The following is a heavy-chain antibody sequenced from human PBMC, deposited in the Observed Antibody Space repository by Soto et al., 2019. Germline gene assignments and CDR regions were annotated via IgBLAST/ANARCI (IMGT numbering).Heavy chain of an antibody. J-gene: IGHJ6*02. CDR3: TTHIVVVPAAIRPYYYYYGMDV. CDR1: GFTFSISG. D-gene: IGHD2-2*01. Sequence: GGSLRLSCAASGFTFSISGKHWVRQAPGKGLEWVGRIKSKTDGGTTDYAAPVKGRFTISRDDSKNTLYLQMNSLKTEDTAVYYCTTHIVVVPAAIRPYYYYYGMDVWGQGTTVTVSS. CDR2: IKSKTDGGTT. V-gene: IGHV3-15*01.